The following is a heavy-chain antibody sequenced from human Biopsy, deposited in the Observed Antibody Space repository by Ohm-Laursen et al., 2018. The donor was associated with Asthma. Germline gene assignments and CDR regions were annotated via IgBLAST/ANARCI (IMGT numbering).Heavy chain of an antibody. V-gene: IGHV1-3*01. CDR2: INAGNGNT. CDR1: GYTIISYA. CDR3: SRTYYDFLTGQVNDAFDI. D-gene: IGHD3-9*01. J-gene: IGHJ3*02. Sequence: ASVKASCKASGYTIISYAIHWVRQAPGQRLEWMGWINAGNGNTKHSQKVQGRVTITRDTSARTAYLELSRLRSEDTAVYYCSRTYYDFLTGQVNDAFDIWGQGTMVTVSS.